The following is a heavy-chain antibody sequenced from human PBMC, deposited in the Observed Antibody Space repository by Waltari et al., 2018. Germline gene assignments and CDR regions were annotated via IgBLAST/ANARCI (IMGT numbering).Heavy chain of an antibody. D-gene: IGHD3-3*01. J-gene: IGHJ5*02. CDR2: IYQSGTT. Sequence: QVQLQESGPGLVKPSETLSLTCGVSGYSISRGYYWGWIRQPPGKGLEWIGSIYQSGTTHYNPSLKSGVTISVDTSRNQFSLRVISVTAADTAVYYCARIPHFTNSGVDQSGWFDPWGQGTLVTVSS. CDR3: ARIPHFTNSGVDQSGWFDP. CDR1: GYSISRGYY. V-gene: IGHV4-38-2*01.